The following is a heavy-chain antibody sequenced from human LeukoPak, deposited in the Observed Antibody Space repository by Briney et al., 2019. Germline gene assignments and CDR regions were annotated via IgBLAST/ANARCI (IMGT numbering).Heavy chain of an antibody. J-gene: IGHJ4*02. D-gene: IGHD4-17*01. V-gene: IGHV4-30-4*08. Sequence: MSSQTLSLTCTVSGGSISSGDYYWSWIRQPPGKGLEWIGYIYYSVSTYYKPSLKRRLTLSVHTSKNQFSLKLSSVTAADTAVYYCARDRSGDYPYYFDYWGQGTLVTVSS. CDR2: IYYSVST. CDR1: GGSISSGDYY. CDR3: ARDRSGDYPYYFDY.